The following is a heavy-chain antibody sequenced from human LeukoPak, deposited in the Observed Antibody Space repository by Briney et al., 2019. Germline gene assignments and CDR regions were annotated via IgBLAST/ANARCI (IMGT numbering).Heavy chain of an antibody. CDR3: AREPRGHQTQYYYDSSGHNWFDP. J-gene: IGHJ5*02. Sequence: SETLSLTCTVSGGSISSSSYYWGWIRQPPGKGLEWIGRIYSSGSTNYNPSLKSRGTMSVDTSKNQFSLKLSSVTAADTAVYYCAREPRGHQTQYYYDSSGHNWFDPWGQGTLVTVSS. V-gene: IGHV4-39*07. D-gene: IGHD3-22*01. CDR1: GGSISSSSYY. CDR2: IYSSGST.